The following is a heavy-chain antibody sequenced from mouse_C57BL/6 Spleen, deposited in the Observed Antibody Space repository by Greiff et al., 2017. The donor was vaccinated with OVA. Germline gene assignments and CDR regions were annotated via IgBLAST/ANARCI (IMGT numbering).Heavy chain of an antibody. D-gene: IGHD3-2*02. CDR3: ARTAQASYYFDY. V-gene: IGHV1-55*01. CDR1: GYTFTSYW. J-gene: IGHJ2*01. CDR2: IYPGSGST. Sequence: VQLQQSGAELVKPGASVKMSCKASGYTFTSYWITWVKQRPGQGLEWIGDIYPGSGSTNYNEKFKSKATLTVDTSSSTAYMQLSSLTSEDSAVYYCARTAQASYYFDYWGQGTTLTVSS.